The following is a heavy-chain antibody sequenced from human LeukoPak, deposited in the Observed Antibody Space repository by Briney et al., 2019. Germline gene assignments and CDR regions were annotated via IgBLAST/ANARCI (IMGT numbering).Heavy chain of an antibody. CDR2: INHSGST. V-gene: IGHV4-34*01. J-gene: IGHJ4*02. Sequence: PSETLSLTCAVYGGSFSGYCWSWIRQPPGKGLEWIGEINHSGSTNYNPSLKSRVTISVDTSKNQFSLKLSSVTAADTAVYYCARNRDGYNSFDYWGQGTLITVSS. CDR1: GGSFSGYC. D-gene: IGHD5-24*01. CDR3: ARNRDGYNSFDY.